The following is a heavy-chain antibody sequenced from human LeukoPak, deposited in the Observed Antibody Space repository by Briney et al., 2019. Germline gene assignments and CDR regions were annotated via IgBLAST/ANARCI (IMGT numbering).Heavy chain of an antibody. CDR2: IYWNDDK. CDR3: AHTGIAVADPYRFDY. D-gene: IGHD6-19*01. V-gene: IGHV2-5*01. Sequence: SGPTLVNPTQTLTLTCTFSGFSLSTSGVGVGWIRQPPGKALEWLALIYWNDDKRYSPSLKSRLTITKDTSKNQVVLTMTNMDPVDTATYYCAHTGIAVADPYRFDYWGQGTLVTVSS. J-gene: IGHJ4*02. CDR1: GFSLSTSGVG.